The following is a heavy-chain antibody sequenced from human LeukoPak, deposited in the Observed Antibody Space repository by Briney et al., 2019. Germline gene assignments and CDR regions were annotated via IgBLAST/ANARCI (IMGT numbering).Heavy chain of an antibody. CDR2: NNWNGGST. J-gene: IGHJ4*02. Sequence: GGSLTLSCPASGFTFDDYGMSWVRQDPGKRREWVSGNNWNGGSTGYADYVKGRFTIARDNAKNSLYLQMNSLRAEDTALYYCARDGSSGNYFDYWGQGTLVTVSS. D-gene: IGHD2-15*01. V-gene: IGHV3-20*04. CDR1: GFTFDDYG. CDR3: ARDGSSGNYFDY.